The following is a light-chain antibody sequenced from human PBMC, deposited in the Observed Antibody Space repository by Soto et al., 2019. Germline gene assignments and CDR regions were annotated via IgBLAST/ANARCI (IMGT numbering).Light chain of an antibody. CDR2: GAF. V-gene: IGKV3-20*01. Sequence: IVLTQSRDTLSLYPGERATLSCRASQSVSSNYLAWYQQKPGQAPRLLIYGAFKRATGIPDRFSGSGSGTDFTLTISRMEPEDFAVYCCQQYGSSPRTFGQRTKVDIK. CDR3: QQYGSSPRT. J-gene: IGKJ1*01. CDR1: QSVSSNY.